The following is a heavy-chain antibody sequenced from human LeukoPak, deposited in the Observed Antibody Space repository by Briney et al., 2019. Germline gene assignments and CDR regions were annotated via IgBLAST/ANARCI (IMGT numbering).Heavy chain of an antibody. J-gene: IGHJ5*02. V-gene: IGHV4-61*01. CDR2: IYYSGST. D-gene: IGHD2-15*01. CDR1: GGSVSSGSYY. Sequence: SETLSLTCTVSGGSVSSGSYYWSWIRQPPGKGLEWIGYIYYSGSTNYNPSLKSRATISVDTSKNQFSLKLSSVTAADTAVYYCARGGVVVAATLDPWGQGTLVTVSS. CDR3: ARGGVVVAATLDP.